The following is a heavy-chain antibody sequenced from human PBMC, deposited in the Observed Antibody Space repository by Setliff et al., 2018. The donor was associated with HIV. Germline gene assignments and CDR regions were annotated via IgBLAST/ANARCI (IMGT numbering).Heavy chain of an antibody. Sequence: SETLSLTCTVSGGSISPTNYYWGWIRQPPGKGLEWIGSIYYSGSTYYKSSLKNRVTISVDTSKNRFSLKLSSVTAADTAVYYCARASSRLNCSGGSCYRAPYAFDIWGQGTMVTVS. J-gene: IGHJ3*02. CDR2: IYYSGST. CDR1: GGSISPTNYY. V-gene: IGHV4-39*02. CDR3: ARASSRLNCSGGSCYRAPYAFDI. D-gene: IGHD2-15*01.